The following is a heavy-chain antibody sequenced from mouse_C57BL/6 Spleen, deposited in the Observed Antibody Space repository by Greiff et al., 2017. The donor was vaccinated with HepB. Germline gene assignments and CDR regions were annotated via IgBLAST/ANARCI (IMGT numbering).Heavy chain of an antibody. CDR1: GYTFTDYY. J-gene: IGHJ2*01. V-gene: IGHV1-26*01. CDR2: INPNNGGT. D-gene: IGHD1-1*01. Sequence: EVQLQQSGPELVKPGASVKISCKASGYTFTDYYMNWVKQSHGKSLEWIGDINPNNGGTSYNQKFKGKATLTVDKSSSTAYMELRSLTSEDSAVYYCARKGAYYGSPFDYWGQGTTLTVSS. CDR3: ARKGAYYGSPFDY.